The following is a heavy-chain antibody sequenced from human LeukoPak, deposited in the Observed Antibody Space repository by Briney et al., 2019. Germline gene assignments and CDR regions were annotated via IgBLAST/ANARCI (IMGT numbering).Heavy chain of an antibody. CDR3: ARSSVVVAASDY. D-gene: IGHD2-15*01. V-gene: IGHV4-34*01. CDR2: INHSGST. Sequence: SETLSLTCAVYGGSFSGYYWSWIRQPPGKGLEWIGEINHSGSTNYNPSLKSRVTISVDTSKNQLSLKLSSVTAADTAVYYCARSSVVVAASDYWGQGTLVTVSS. J-gene: IGHJ4*02. CDR1: GGSFSGYY.